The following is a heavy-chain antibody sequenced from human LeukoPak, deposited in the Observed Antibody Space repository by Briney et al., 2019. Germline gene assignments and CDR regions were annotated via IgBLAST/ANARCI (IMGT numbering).Heavy chain of an antibody. D-gene: IGHD3-9*01. CDR1: GYSFTSYW. V-gene: IGHV5-51*01. CDR3: ARSARPVRYFDWFRSNDAFDI. J-gene: IGHJ3*02. CDR2: IYPGDSDT. Sequence: GESLKISYKGSGYSFTSYWIGWVRQMPGKGLEWMGIIYPGDSDTRYSPSFQGQVTISADKSISTAYLQWSSLKASDTAMYYCARSARPVRYFDWFRSNDAFDIWGQGTMVTVSS.